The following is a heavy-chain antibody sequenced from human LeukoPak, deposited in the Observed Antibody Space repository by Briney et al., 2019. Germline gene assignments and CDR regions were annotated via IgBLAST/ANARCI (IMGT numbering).Heavy chain of an antibody. D-gene: IGHD6-19*01. Sequence: SETLSLTCTVSGGSISSSSYYWGWIRQPPGKGLEWIGSIYYSGSTYYDPSLKSRVTISVDTSKNQFSLKLSSVTAADTAVYYCARDGGIAVAGNDLWGRGTLVTVSS. V-gene: IGHV4-39*07. CDR1: GGSISSSSYY. CDR2: IYYSGST. J-gene: IGHJ2*01. CDR3: ARDGGIAVAGNDL.